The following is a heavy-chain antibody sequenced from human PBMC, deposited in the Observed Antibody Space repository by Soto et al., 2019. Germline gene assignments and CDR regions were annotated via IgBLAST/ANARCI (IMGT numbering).Heavy chain of an antibody. V-gene: IGHV4-59*01. D-gene: IGHD6-19*01. J-gene: IGHJ4*02. CDR3: ARPSVAGTWGPFDY. Sequence: PSETLSLTCTVSGGSISAYYWNWVRQPPGKGLEWIGNIYYTGSTNYNSSLKSRLTMSVDTSKNQFSLNLSSVTAADTAVYYCARPSVAGTWGPFDYWGQGTLVTVSS. CDR1: GGSISAYY. CDR2: IYYTGST.